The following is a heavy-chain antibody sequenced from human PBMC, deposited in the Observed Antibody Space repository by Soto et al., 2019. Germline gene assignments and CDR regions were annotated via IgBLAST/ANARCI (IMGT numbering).Heavy chain of an antibody. J-gene: IGHJ4*02. Sequence: EVQLVESGGGLVKPGGSLRLSCAASGFTFSSYSMNWVRQAPGKGLEWVASISSSSSYIYYADSVKGRFTISRDNAKNSLFLQMTSLRAEYTAVYYCSRGGGYSYGQAYGGQGTLVTVSS. D-gene: IGHD5-18*01. CDR2: ISSSSSYI. CDR3: SRGGGYSYGQAY. V-gene: IGHV3-21*01. CDR1: GFTFSSYS.